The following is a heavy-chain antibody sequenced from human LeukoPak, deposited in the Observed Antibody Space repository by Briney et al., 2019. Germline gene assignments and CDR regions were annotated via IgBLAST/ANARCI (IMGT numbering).Heavy chain of an antibody. Sequence: SETLSLTCTVSGGSISSGDYYWSWIRQPPGMGLEWIGYIYYSGSTNYNPSLKSRVTISVDTSKNQFSLKLSSVTAADTAVYYCARTLSSWYYPWGQGTLVTVSS. CDR2: IYYSGST. CDR3: ARTLSSWYYP. CDR1: GGSISSGDYY. J-gene: IGHJ5*02. D-gene: IGHD6-13*01. V-gene: IGHV4-61*08.